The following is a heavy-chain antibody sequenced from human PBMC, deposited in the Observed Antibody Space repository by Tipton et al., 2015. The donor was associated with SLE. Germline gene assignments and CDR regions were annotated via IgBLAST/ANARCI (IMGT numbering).Heavy chain of an antibody. J-gene: IGHJ6*02. CDR2: INPNSGGT. D-gene: IGHD3-3*01. CDR3: ARDASGNYDVWGGYLAYYYYGMDV. CDR1: GYTFTGYY. Sequence: QLVQSGAEVKKPGASVKVSCKASGYTFTGYYMHWVRQAPGQGLEWMGWINPNSGGTNYAQKFQGRVTMTRDTSISTAYMELSRLRSDDTAVYYCARDASGNYDVWGGYLAYYYYGMDVWGQGTTVTVSS. V-gene: IGHV1-2*02.